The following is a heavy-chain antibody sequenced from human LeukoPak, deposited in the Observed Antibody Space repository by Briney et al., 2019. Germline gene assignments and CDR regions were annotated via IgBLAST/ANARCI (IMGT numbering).Heavy chain of an antibody. CDR1: GFTFSGSA. J-gene: IGHJ4*02. D-gene: IGHD5-18*01. CDR2: IRSTANGYAT. CDR3: AKYRLTLWLHLFDY. Sequence: GGSLRLSCAASGFTFSGSALHWVRQASGKGLEWVGRIRSTANGYATAYAASVKGRFTISRDNSKNTLYLQMNSLRAEDTAVYYCAKYRLTLWLHLFDYWGQGTLVTVSS. V-gene: IGHV3-73*01.